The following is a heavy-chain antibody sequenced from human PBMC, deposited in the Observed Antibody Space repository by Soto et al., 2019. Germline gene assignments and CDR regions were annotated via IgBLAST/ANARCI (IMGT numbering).Heavy chain of an antibody. V-gene: IGHV1-2*04. CDR3: ARDRVSSSSFRYPHGYTQRYYYYYSGMDV. CDR1: GYTFTGYY. CDR2: INPNSGGT. J-gene: IGHJ6*02. D-gene: IGHD6-6*01. Sequence: ASVKVSCKASGYTFTGYYMHWVRRAPGQGLEWMGWINPNSGGTNYAQKFQGWVTMTRDTSISTAYMELSRLRSDDTAVYYCARDRVSSSSFRYPHGYTQRYYYYYSGMDVWG.